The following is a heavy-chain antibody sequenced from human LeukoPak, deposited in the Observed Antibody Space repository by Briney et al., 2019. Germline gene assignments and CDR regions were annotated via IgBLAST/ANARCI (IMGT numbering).Heavy chain of an antibody. D-gene: IGHD5-18*01. CDR3: AMDTSSPI. CDR1: GGTFSSYA. V-gene: IGHV1-69*04. J-gene: IGHJ4*02. CDR2: IIPILNMI. Sequence: SVKVSCKASGGTFSSYAISWVRQAPGQGLEWMGRIIPILNMIDYAQKFQGRVPITADKSTETAYMELSSLTSEDTAVYYCAMDTSSPIWGQGTLITVSS.